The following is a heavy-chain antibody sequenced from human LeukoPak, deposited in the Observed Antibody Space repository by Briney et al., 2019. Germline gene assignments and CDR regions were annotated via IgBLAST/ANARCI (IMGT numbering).Heavy chain of an antibody. D-gene: IGHD5-12*01. CDR1: GFTFSSYA. V-gene: IGHV3-30-3*01. CDR2: ISYDGSNK. CDR3: ARGVEAATISIAFDI. J-gene: IGHJ3*02. Sequence: PGGSLRLSCAASGFTFSSYAMSWVRQAPGKGLEWVAVISYDGSNKYYADSVKGRFTISRDNSKNTLYLQMNSLRAEDTAVYYCARGVEAATISIAFDIWGQGTMVTVSS.